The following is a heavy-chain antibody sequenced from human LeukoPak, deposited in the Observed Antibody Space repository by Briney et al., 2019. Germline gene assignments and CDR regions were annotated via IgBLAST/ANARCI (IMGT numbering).Heavy chain of an antibody. D-gene: IGHD5-18*01. J-gene: IGHJ4*02. CDR1: GYTFTGYY. V-gene: IGHV1-2*02. Sequence: ASVKVSCKGSGYTFTGYYMHWVRQAPGQGLEWMAWINPNSGATHYAQRFQGRVTVTRDTSISTAYMELSSLESDDTAVYYCAVGDVDTAMVTGYWGQGTLVTVSS. CDR3: AVGDVDTAMVTGY. CDR2: INPNSGAT.